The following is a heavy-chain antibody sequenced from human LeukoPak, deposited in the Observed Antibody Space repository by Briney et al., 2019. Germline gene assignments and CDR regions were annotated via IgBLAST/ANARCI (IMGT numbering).Heavy chain of an antibody. CDR3: ASNPLLWFGEFDY. CDR2: IYSGGST. Sequence: GGSLRLSCAASGFTVSSNYMSWVRQAPGKELEWVSVIYSGGSTYYADSVKGRFTISRDNSKNTLYLQMNSLRAEDTAVYYCASNPLLWFGEFDYWGQGTLVTVSS. D-gene: IGHD3-10*01. J-gene: IGHJ4*02. V-gene: IGHV3-66*01. CDR1: GFTVSSNY.